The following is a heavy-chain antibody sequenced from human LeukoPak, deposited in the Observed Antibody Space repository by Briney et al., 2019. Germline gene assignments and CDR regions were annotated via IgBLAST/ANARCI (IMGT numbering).Heavy chain of an antibody. V-gene: IGHV4-59*01. J-gene: IGHJ6*02. CDR3: ARGPVGSSWYLPYYYYYGMDV. CDR1: GGSISSYY. CDR2: IYYGGST. Sequence: SETLSLTCTVSGGSISSYYWSWIRQPPGKGLEWIGYIYYGGSTNYNPSLKSRVTISVDTSKNQFSLKLSSVTAADTAVYYCARGPVGSSWYLPYYYYYGMDVWGQGTTVTVSS. D-gene: IGHD6-13*01.